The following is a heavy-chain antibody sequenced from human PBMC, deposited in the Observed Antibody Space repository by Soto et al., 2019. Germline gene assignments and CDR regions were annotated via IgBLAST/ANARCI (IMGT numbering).Heavy chain of an antibody. CDR3: ATGSDYYDSSGPGVDY. J-gene: IGHJ4*02. D-gene: IGHD3-22*01. CDR1: GFTFSSYG. Sequence: GGSLRLSCAASGFTFSSYGMHWVRQAPGTGLEWVAVISYDGSNKYYADSVKGRFTISRDNSKNTLYLQMNSLRAEDTAVYYCATGSDYYDSSGPGVDYWGQGTLVTVSS. V-gene: IGHV3-30*03. CDR2: ISYDGSNK.